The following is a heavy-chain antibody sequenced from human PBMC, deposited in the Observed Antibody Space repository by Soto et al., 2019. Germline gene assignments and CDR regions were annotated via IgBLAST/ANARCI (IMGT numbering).Heavy chain of an antibody. CDR2: IYYSGST. D-gene: IGHD2-15*01. V-gene: IGHV4-31*03. Sequence: SETLSLTCTVSGGSISSGGYYWSWIRQHPGKGLEWIGYIYYSGSTYYNPSLKSRVTISVDTSKNQFSLKLSSVTAADTAVYYCASGSNCSGGSCYSGFWFAPWGQGTLVTVSS. CDR3: ASGSNCSGGSCYSGFWFAP. J-gene: IGHJ5*02. CDR1: GGSISSGGYY.